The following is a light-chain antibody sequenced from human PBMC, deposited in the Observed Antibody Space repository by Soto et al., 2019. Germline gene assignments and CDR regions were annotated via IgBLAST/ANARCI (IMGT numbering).Light chain of an antibody. CDR3: GTWADSLRGGV. CDR1: SSNIGNNY. J-gene: IGLJ2*01. Sequence: QSVLTQPPSVSAAPGQKVTISRSGSSSNIGNNYVSWYQQFPGTAPKLLIYENKKRPSGIPDRFSGSKSGTSATLDITGLQTGDEADYYCGTWADSLRGGVFGGGTKLTVL. CDR2: ENK. V-gene: IGLV1-51*02.